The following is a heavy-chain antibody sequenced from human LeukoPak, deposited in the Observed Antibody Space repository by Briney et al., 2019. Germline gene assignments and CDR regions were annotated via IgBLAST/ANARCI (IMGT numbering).Heavy chain of an antibody. CDR2: FDPEDGET. CDR1: GYTLTELS. D-gene: IGHD4-23*01. CDR3: ARDLEVGGAYGMDV. J-gene: IGHJ6*02. V-gene: IGHV1-24*01. Sequence: ASVKVSCKVSGYTLTELSMHWVRQAPGKGLEWMGGFDPEDGETIYAQKFQGRVTMTEDTSTDTAYMELSSLRSEDTAVYYCARDLEVGGAYGMDVWGQGTTVTVSS.